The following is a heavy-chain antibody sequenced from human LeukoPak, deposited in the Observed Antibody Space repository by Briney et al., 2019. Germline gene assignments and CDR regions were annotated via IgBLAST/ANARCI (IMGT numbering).Heavy chain of an antibody. CDR2: SKTDGTST. V-gene: IGHV3-74*01. CDR1: GFTFSSRW. D-gene: IGHD6-19*01. CDR3: HPLAYTSN. J-gene: IGHJ4*02. Sequence: PGGSLRLSCAVSGFTSGFTFSSRWMHWVRQAPGKGLVWVSVSKTDGTSTSYADSVKGRFTVSRDNAKNTLYLQMNSLRAEDTAVYDGHPLAYTSNWGQGTLVTVSS.